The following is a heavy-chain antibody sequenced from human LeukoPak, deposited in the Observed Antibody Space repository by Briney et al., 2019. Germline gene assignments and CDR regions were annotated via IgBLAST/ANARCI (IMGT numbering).Heavy chain of an antibody. CDR2: IIPIFGTA. CDR1: GGTFSSYA. CDR3: ARGGHCGGDCYSDFDY. Sequence: SVKGSCKASGGTFSSYAISWVRQAPGQGLEWMGGIIPIFGTANYAQKFQGRVTITADESTSTAYMELSSLRSEDTAVYYCARGGHCGGDCYSDFDYWGQGTLVTVSS. V-gene: IGHV1-69*01. D-gene: IGHD2-21*02. J-gene: IGHJ4*02.